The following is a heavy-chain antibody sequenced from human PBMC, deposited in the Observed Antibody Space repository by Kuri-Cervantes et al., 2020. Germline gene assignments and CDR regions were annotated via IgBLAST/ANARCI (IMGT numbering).Heavy chain of an antibody. J-gene: IGHJ6*03. D-gene: IGHD3-22*01. V-gene: IGHV4-61*08. CDR1: GGSISSGGYS. CDR3: ARGGWLLPQRRGHYMDV. Sequence: SETLSLTCAVSGGSISSGGYSWSWIRQPPGKGLEWIGYIYYSGSTNYNPSLKSRVTISVDTSKNQFSLKLSSVTAADTAVYYCARGGWLLPQRRGHYMDVWGKGTTVTVSS. CDR2: IYYSGST.